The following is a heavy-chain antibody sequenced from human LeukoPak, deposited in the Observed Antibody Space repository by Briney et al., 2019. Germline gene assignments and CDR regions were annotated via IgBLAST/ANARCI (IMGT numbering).Heavy chain of an antibody. CDR2: MNPNSGNT. CDR1: GYTFTSYD. V-gene: IGHV1-8*01. Sequence: ASVKVSCKASGYTFTSYDINWVRQATGQGLEWMGWMNPNSGNTGYAQKFQGRVTMTRDTSISTVYMELSGLRSEDTAVYYCARNPYSNYGIQIYMDVWGKGTTVTVSS. J-gene: IGHJ6*03. CDR3: ARNPYSNYGIQIYMDV. D-gene: IGHD4-11*01.